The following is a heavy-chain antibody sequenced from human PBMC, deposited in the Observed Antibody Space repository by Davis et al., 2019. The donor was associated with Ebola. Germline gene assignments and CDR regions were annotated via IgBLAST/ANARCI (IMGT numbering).Heavy chain of an antibody. J-gene: IGHJ4*02. Sequence: SETLSLTCTVSGDSISSSNYYWGWIRQPPGKGLEYIGFISYGGTTYYNPSLRSRVTISVDTSKNQFPLKLSSVTAADTAVYYCARRELEQFDYWGQGTLVTVSS. CDR2: ISYGGTT. CDR3: ARRELEQFDY. CDR1: GDSISSSNYY. V-gene: IGHV4-39*01. D-gene: IGHD1-1*01.